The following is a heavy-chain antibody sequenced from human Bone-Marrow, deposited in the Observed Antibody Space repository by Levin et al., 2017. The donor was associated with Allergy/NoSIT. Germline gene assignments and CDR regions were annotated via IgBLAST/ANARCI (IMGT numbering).Heavy chain of an antibody. V-gene: IGHV3-66*01. Sequence: GGSLRLSCAVSGVTVSSNYMTWVRQAPGKGLEWVSIFYSSGGTDYADSVKGRFIISRDNSKNKVYLEMNSLRVEDTAVYYCATKEGYPGYGVLPYWGQGTLVTVSS. CDR1: GVTVSSNY. J-gene: IGHJ4*02. D-gene: IGHD5-12*01. CDR3: ATKEGYPGYGVLPY. CDR2: FYSSGGT.